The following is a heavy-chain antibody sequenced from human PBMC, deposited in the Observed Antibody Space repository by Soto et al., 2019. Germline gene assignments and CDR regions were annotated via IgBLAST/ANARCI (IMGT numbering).Heavy chain of an antibody. CDR1: GGSISSGDYY. V-gene: IGHV4-30-4*01. CDR3: ARAGRETYYDILTGYLSPYYYYGMDV. J-gene: IGHJ6*02. D-gene: IGHD3-9*01. CDR2: IYYSGST. Sequence: SETLSLTCTVSGGSISSGDYYWSWIRQPPGKGLEWIGYIYYSGSTYYNPSLKSRVTISVDTSKNQFSLKLSSVTAADTAVYYCARAGRETYYDILTGYLSPYYYYGMDVWGQGTTVTVSS.